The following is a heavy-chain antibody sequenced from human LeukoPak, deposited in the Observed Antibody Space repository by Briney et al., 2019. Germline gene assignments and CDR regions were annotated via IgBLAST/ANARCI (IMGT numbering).Heavy chain of an antibody. CDR3: ARLVHSYGPTFYYYYGMDV. Sequence: GESLKISCKGSGYSFTSYWIGWVRQMPGKGLEWLGIIYPGDSDTRYSPSFQGQVTISADKSISTAYLQWSSLKASDTAMYYCARLVHSYGPTFYYYYGMDVWGQGTTVTVSS. CDR2: IYPGDSDT. J-gene: IGHJ6*02. V-gene: IGHV5-51*01. CDR1: GYSFTSYW. D-gene: IGHD5-18*01.